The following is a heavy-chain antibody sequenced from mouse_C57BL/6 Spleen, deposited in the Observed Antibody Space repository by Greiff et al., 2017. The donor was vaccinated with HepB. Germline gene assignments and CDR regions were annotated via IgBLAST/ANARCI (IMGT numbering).Heavy chain of an antibody. D-gene: IGHD1-1*01. CDR2: ISYDGSN. CDR1: GYSITSGYY. Sequence: ESGPGLVKPSQSLSLTCSVTGYSITSGYYWNWIRQFPGNKLEWMGYISYDGSNKYNPSLKNRISITRDTSKNQFFLKLNSVTTEDTATYYCARITTVPYAMDYWGQGTSVTVSS. J-gene: IGHJ4*01. CDR3: ARITTVPYAMDY. V-gene: IGHV3-6*01.